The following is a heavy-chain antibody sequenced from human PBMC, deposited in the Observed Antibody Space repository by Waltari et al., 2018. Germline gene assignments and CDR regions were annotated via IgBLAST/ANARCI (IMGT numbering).Heavy chain of an antibody. J-gene: IGHJ2*01. V-gene: IGHV4-4*07. CDR3: ARDNCTNGVCFTRSRWYFDL. D-gene: IGHD2-8*01. Sequence: QVQLQESGPGLVKPSETLSLTCTVSGGSISRYYWSWIRQPAGQGLEWIGRIYTSGSTNYNPSLKSRVTTSVDTSKNQFSLKLSSVTAADTAVYYCARDNCTNGVCFTRSRWYFDLWGRGTLVTVSS. CDR2: IYTSGST. CDR1: GGSISRYY.